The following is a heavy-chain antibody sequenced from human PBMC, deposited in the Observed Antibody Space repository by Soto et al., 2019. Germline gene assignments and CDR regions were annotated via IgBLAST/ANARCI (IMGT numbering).Heavy chain of an antibody. Sequence: PSETLSLTCSVSGGSISSSSYYWGWIRQPPGKGLEGIGSIYYSGSTSYNPPPQSRVTLSVDPINNQFSLKLSSVTAADTAVYYCASQGGDTVGGPAARGQNYVIDGWGQRSSV. CDR3: ASQGGDTVGGPAARGQNYVIDG. CDR2: IYYSGST. V-gene: IGHV4-39*01. D-gene: IGHD2-15*01. J-gene: IGHJ6*02. CDR1: GGSISSSSYY.